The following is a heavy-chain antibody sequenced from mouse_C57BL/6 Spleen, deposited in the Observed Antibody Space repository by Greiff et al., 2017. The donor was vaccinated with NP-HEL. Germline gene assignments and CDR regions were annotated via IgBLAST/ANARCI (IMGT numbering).Heavy chain of an antibody. J-gene: IGHJ2*01. CDR1: GFTFSSYA. D-gene: IGHD1-1*01. CDR2: ISSGGDYI. CDR3: TRGLITTVVAGFDY. V-gene: IGHV5-9-1*02. Sequence: DVMLVESGEGLVKPGGSLKLSCAASGFTFSSYAMSWVRQTPEKRLEWVAYISSGGDYIYYADTVKGRFTISRDNARNTLYLQMSSLKSEDTAMYYCTRGLITTVVAGFDYWGQGTTLTVSS.